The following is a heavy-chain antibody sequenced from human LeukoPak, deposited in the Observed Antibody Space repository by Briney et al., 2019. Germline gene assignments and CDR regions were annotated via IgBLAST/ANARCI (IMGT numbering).Heavy chain of an antibody. CDR1: GGSISSYY. V-gene: IGHV4-59*01. D-gene: IGHD6-13*01. J-gene: IGHJ4*02. CDR2: IYYSGST. CDR3: ARDIAAAGTGDY. Sequence: PSETLSLTCTVSGGSISSYYWGWNRQPPGKGLEWIGYIYYSGSTNYNPSLKSRVTISVDTSKNQFSLKLSSVTAADTAVYYCARDIAAAGTGDYWGQGTLITVSS.